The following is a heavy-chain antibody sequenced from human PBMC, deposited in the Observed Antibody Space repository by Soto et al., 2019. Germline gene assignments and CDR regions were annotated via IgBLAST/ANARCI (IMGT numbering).Heavy chain of an antibody. D-gene: IGHD5-12*01. Sequence: QVQLVQSGAEVKKPGSSVKVSCKASGGTFSSYTISWVRQAPGQGLEWMGRIIPILGIANYAQKFQGRVTITADKSTSTAYMELSRLRSEDTAVYSCERDPSAYDLPAYWGQGTLVTVSS. V-gene: IGHV1-69*08. CDR3: ERDPSAYDLPAY. CDR1: GGTFSSYT. J-gene: IGHJ4*02. CDR2: IIPILGIA.